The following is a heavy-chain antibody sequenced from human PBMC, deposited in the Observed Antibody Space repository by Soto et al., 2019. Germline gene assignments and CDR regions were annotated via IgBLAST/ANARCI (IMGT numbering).Heavy chain of an antibody. D-gene: IGHD6-13*01. Sequence: QVQLVQSGAEVKKPGSSVKVSCKASGGTFSSYRINWVRQAPGQGLEWVGGIVPIYRTADYAQKFQGRVTSAAEESARTSYMELRSLKSQDTAVYYCVRDSGAKLSSSWGQGTLVTVSS. CDR3: VRDSGAKLSSS. CDR1: GGTFSSYR. V-gene: IGHV1-69*01. J-gene: IGHJ4*02. CDR2: IVPIYRTA.